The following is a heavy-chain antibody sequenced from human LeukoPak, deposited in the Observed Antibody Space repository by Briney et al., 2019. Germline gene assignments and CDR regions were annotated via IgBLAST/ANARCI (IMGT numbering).Heavy chain of an antibody. CDR1: GGTFSSYA. Sequence: GASVKVSCKASGGTFSSYAISWVRQAPGQGLEWMGGIIPIFGTANYAQKFQGRATITADESTSTAYMELSSLRSEDTAVYYCASKCSSTSCYYFDYWGQGTLVTVSS. J-gene: IGHJ4*02. V-gene: IGHV1-69*13. D-gene: IGHD2-2*01. CDR3: ASKCSSTSCYYFDY. CDR2: IIPIFGTA.